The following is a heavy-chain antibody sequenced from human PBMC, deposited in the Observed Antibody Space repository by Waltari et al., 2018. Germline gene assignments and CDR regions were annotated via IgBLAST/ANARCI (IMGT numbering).Heavy chain of an antibody. D-gene: IGHD1-1*01. J-gene: IGHJ3*02. CDR2: IRSKAYGGTT. CDR3: TSAVNWMSRGSFDI. Sequence: EVQLVESGGGLVQPGRYLRLSCPASGFTFGDYTMSWGSQAPGKGLEWVGFIRSKAYGGTTEYAASVKGRFTISRDDSKSIAYLQMNSLKTEDTAVYYCTSAVNWMSRGSFDIWGQGTMVTVSS. V-gene: IGHV3-49*04. CDR1: GFTFGDYT.